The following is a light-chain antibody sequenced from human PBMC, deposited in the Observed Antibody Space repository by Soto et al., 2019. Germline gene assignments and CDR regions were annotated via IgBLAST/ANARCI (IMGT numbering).Light chain of an antibody. J-gene: IGLJ2*01. V-gene: IGLV2-14*01. Sequence: QSALTQPASVSGSPGQSITISCTGTSSDVGGYNYVSWYQHHPDNAPKLMIYEVSNRPSGVSNRFSGSKSGNTASLTISGLQAEDEADYYCASYTTRHVVFGGGTKLTVL. CDR2: EVS. CDR1: SSDVGGYNY. CDR3: ASYTTRHVV.